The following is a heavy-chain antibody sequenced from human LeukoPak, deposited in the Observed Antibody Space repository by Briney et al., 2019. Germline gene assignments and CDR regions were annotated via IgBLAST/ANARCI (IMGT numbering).Heavy chain of an antibody. D-gene: IGHD6-13*01. V-gene: IGHV1-69*13. Sequence: GASVKVSCKASGGTFSSYAISWVRQAPGQGLEWMGGIIPIFGTANYAQKFQGRVTITADESTSTAYMELSSLRSEDTAVYYCARDARVRSSSWIRKDYYYYYYMDVWGKGTTVTVSS. CDR3: ARDARVRSSSWIRKDYYYYYYMDV. J-gene: IGHJ6*03. CDR1: GGTFSSYA. CDR2: IIPIFGTA.